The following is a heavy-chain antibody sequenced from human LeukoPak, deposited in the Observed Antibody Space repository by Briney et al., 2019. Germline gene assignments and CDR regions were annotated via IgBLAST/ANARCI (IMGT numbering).Heavy chain of an antibody. CDR1: GFSLSTSGVG. Sequence: SGPTLVKPTQTLTLTCTFSGFSLSTSGVGVGWIRQPPGKALEWHALIYWDDDKRYSPSLKSRLTITKDTSKNQVVLTMTNMDPVDTATYYCAHTIAVAGNFDYWGQGTLVTVSS. CDR2: IYWDDDK. D-gene: IGHD6-19*01. V-gene: IGHV2-5*02. CDR3: AHTIAVAGNFDY. J-gene: IGHJ4*02.